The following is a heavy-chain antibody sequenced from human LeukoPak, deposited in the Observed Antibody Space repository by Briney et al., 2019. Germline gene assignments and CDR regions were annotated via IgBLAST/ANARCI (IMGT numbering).Heavy chain of an antibody. Sequence: GASVKVSCKASGSTFTSYGFSWVRQAPGQGLEWMGWISAYNGNTNYAQKLQGRVTMTTDTSTSTAYMELRSLRSDDTAVYYCAREGSSSSDVYYYYYYMDVWGKGTTVTVSS. CDR2: ISAYNGNT. CDR3: AREGSSSSDVYYYYYYMDV. V-gene: IGHV1-18*01. D-gene: IGHD6-6*01. CDR1: GSTFTSYG. J-gene: IGHJ6*03.